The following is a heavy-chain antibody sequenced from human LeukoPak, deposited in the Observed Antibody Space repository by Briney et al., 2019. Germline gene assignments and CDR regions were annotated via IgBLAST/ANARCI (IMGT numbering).Heavy chain of an antibody. J-gene: IGHJ4*02. Sequence: SETLSLTCTVSGGSISSYYWSWIRQPPGKGLEWIGYIYYSGSTNYNPSLKSRVTISVDTSKNQFSLKLSSVTAADTAVYYCATSHSSSWYLDYWGQGILVTVSS. D-gene: IGHD6-13*01. CDR2: IYYSGST. CDR1: GGSISSYY. V-gene: IGHV4-59*01. CDR3: ATSHSSSWYLDY.